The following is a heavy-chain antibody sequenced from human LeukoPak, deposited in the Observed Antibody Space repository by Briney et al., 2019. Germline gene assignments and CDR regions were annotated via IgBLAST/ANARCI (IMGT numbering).Heavy chain of an antibody. CDR1: GYTFTGYY. CDR3: ARIPHYYDSSGYDY. D-gene: IGHD3-22*01. Sequence: ASVKVSCKASGYTFTGYYMHWVRQAPGQGLEWMGWINTNTGNPTYAQGFTGRFVFSLDTSVSTAYLQISSLKAEDTAVYYCARIPHYYDSSGYDYWGQGTLVTVSS. V-gene: IGHV7-4-1*02. J-gene: IGHJ4*02. CDR2: INTNTGNP.